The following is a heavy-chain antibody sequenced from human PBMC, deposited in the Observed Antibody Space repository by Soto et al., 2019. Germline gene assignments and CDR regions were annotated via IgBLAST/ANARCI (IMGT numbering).Heavy chain of an antibody. CDR1: GLTLSNYA. CDR2: ISYDGSNR. CDR3: ARVTQAVAADY. D-gene: IGHD6-19*01. Sequence: QVQLVESGGGVVQPGRSLRLSCAASGLTLSNYAMHWVRQAPGKGLEWVAVISYDGSNRYYADSVKGRFTISRDNSKNTLYLQMNSLSAEDTAVYYCARVTQAVAADYWGQGTLVTVSS. J-gene: IGHJ4*02. V-gene: IGHV3-30-3*01.